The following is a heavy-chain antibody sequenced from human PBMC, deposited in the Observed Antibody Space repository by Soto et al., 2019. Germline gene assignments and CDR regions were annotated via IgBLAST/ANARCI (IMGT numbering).Heavy chain of an antibody. CDR1: GGSFSGYY. CDR2: ISHSGGT. CDR3: ARASMAAISWYFDL. D-gene: IGHD6-19*01. V-gene: IGHV4-34*01. J-gene: IGHJ2*01. Sequence: QVQLQQWGAGLLKPSETLSLTCAVYGGSFSGYYWSWIRQPPGKGLEWIGEISHSGGTNYNPSLKSRVTISIDTSKNQFSMNLSSVTAADTAVYYCARASMAAISWYFDLWGRGTLVTVSS.